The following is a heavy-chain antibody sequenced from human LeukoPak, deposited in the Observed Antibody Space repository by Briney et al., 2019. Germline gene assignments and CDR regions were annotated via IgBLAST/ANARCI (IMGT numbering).Heavy chain of an antibody. CDR3: ARDKGYCSSTSCPPDAFDT. V-gene: IGHV3-74*01. D-gene: IGHD2-2*01. CDR2: INSDGSST. J-gene: IGHJ3*02. Sequence: GGSLRLSCAASGFTFSSYWMHWVRQAPGKGLVWVSRINSDGSSTSYADSVKGRFTISRDNAKNTLYLQMNSLRAEDTAVYYCARDKGYCSSTSCPPDAFDTWGQGTMVTVSS. CDR1: GFTFSSYW.